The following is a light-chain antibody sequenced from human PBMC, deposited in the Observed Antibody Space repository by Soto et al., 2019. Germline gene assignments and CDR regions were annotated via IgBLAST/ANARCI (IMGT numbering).Light chain of an antibody. V-gene: IGKV1-5*03. CDR3: QHYNSYSEA. CDR1: QTISSW. CDR2: KAS. J-gene: IGKJ1*01. Sequence: DIPMTQSTSTLSVSFGDRVTITWGASQTISSWLAWYQQKPGKAPKLLIYKASTLKSGVPSRFSGSGYGTEFTLTISSLQTDDFATYYCQHYNSYSEAFGQGTKVDIK.